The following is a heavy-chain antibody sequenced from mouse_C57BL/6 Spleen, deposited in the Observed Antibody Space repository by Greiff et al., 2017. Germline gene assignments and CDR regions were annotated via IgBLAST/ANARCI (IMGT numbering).Heavy chain of an antibody. Sequence: QVQLKQPGAELVKPGASVKMSCKASGYTFTSYWITWVKQRPGQGLEWIGDIYPGSGSTNYNEKFKSKATLTVDTSSSTAYMQLSSLTSEDSAVYYCARGIITTGVAPYYAMDYWGQGASVTVSS. D-gene: IGHD1-1*01. J-gene: IGHJ4*01. V-gene: IGHV1-55*01. CDR2: IYPGSGST. CDR3: ARGIITTGVAPYYAMDY. CDR1: GYTFTSYW.